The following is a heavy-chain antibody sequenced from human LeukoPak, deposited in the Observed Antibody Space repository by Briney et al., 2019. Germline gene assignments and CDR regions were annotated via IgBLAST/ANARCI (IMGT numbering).Heavy chain of an antibody. CDR1: GFTFNNYW. J-gene: IGHJ4*02. CDR2: IDSDGSST. CDR3: VKGGGPRGFDY. V-gene: IGHV3-74*01. Sequence: QAGGSLRLSCAASGFTFNNYWMHWVRQAPGKGLVWVSRIDSDGSSTRYADAVKGRFTISRDNAKNTLYLQMNSLRAEDTAKYYCVKGGGPRGFDYWGQGILVTVSS. D-gene: IGHD3-10*01.